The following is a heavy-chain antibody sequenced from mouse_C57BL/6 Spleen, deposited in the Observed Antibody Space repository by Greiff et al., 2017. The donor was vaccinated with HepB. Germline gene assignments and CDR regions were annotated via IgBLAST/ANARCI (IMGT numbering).Heavy chain of an antibody. D-gene: IGHD4-1*01. Sequence: VQLQQPGAELVMPGASVKLSCKASGYTFTSYWMHWVKQRPGQGLEWIGEIDPSDSYTNYNQKFKGKSTLTVDKSSCTAYMQLSSLTSEDSAVYYCARPGTWYFDVWGTGTTVTVSS. J-gene: IGHJ1*03. CDR3: ARPGTWYFDV. CDR1: GYTFTSYW. CDR2: IDPSDSYT. V-gene: IGHV1-69*01.